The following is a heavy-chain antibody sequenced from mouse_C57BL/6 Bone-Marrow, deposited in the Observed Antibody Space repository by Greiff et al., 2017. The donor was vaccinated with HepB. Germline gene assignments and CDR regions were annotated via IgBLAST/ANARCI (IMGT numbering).Heavy chain of an antibody. V-gene: IGHV14-4*01. Sequence: VQLKESGAELVRPGASVKLSCTASGFNIKDDYMHWVKQRPEQGLEWIGWIDPENGDTEYASKFQGKATITADTSSNTAYLQLSSLTSEDTAVYYCTLLYYYGSSYWYFDVWGTGTTVTVSS. CDR1: GFNIKDDY. CDR2: IDPENGDT. CDR3: TLLYYYGSSYWYFDV. D-gene: IGHD1-1*01. J-gene: IGHJ1*03.